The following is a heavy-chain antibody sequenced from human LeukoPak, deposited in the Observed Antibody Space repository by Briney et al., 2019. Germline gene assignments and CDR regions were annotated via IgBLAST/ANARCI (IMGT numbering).Heavy chain of an antibody. D-gene: IGHD6-13*01. Sequence: GGSLRLSGAASGFTFSSDSMNWVRQAPGKGLEWISSISSSSSYIHYADSVKGRFTISRDNAKNSMYLQMNSLRAEDTAVYYCARDRVAEGAYFDYWGQGTLVTVSS. CDR1: GFTFSSDS. J-gene: IGHJ4*02. V-gene: IGHV3-21*01. CDR3: ARDRVAEGAYFDY. CDR2: ISSSSSYI.